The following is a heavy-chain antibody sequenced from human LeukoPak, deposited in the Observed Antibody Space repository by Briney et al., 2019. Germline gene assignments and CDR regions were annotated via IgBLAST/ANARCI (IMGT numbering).Heavy chain of an antibody. CDR2: IDQDESER. V-gene: IGHV3-7*01. Sequence: GGSLRLSCATSGFIFSRYWMSWVRQAPGKGLEWVANIDQDESERNYVDSVRGRFTISRDNAKNSLDLQMNSLRAEDTAVYYCARYGNGEWLAHYAFDVWGQGTMVTVAS. CDR3: ARYGNGEWLAHYAFDV. J-gene: IGHJ3*01. CDR1: GFIFSRYW. D-gene: IGHD6-19*01.